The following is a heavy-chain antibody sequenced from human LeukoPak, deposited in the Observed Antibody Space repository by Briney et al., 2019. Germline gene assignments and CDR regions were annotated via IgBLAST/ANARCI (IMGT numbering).Heavy chain of an antibody. Sequence: ASVKVSCKASGYTFTSYYMHWVRQAPGQGLEWMGIINPSGGSTSYAQKFQGRVTMTRDTSTSTVYMELSSLGSEDTAVYYCAREVGATGDSTLGFDYWGQGTLVTVSS. V-gene: IGHV1-46*01. CDR2: INPSGGST. CDR3: AREVGATGDSTLGFDY. D-gene: IGHD1-26*01. J-gene: IGHJ4*02. CDR1: GYTFTSYY.